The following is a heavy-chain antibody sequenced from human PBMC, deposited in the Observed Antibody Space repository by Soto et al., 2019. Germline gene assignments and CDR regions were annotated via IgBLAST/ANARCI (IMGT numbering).Heavy chain of an antibody. V-gene: IGHV4-59*01. CDR1: GGSISSYY. CDR3: ERWGYYCSGTIDP. Sequence: QVQLQESGPGLVKPSETLSLTCTVSGGSISSYYWSWIRQPPGKGLAWIGYIYYSGSTNYNPSLKGRVTISVDTSKNQFSLKLSSVTAADTAVYYCERWGYYCSGTIDPWGQGTLVTVSS. D-gene: IGHD3-10*01. J-gene: IGHJ5*02. CDR2: IYYSGST.